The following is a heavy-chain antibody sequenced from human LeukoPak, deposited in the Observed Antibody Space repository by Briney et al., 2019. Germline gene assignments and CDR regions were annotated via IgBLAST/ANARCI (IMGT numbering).Heavy chain of an antibody. D-gene: IGHD2-21*01. CDR3: ARDSYLYGMDV. Sequence: TSSETLSLTCTVSGGSISSSSYYWGWIRQPPGKGLEWIGSIYYSGSTYYNPSLKSRVTISVDTSKNQFSLKLSSVTAADTAVYYCARDSYLYGMDVWGQGTTVTVSS. CDR2: IYYSGST. J-gene: IGHJ6*02. V-gene: IGHV4-39*07. CDR1: GGSISSSSYY.